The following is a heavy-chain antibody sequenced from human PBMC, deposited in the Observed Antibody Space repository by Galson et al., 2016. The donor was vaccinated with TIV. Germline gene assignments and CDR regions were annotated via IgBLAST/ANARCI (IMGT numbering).Heavy chain of an antibody. CDR2: MEEDGSET. Sequence: SLRLSCAASGFAFRSFWMSWVRQAPGKGLEWVANMEEDGSETYYVDSVKGRFTISRDNAKNSLHLQMNSLRAEDTAVYYCFIGHYSDSWGQGTLVTVSS. J-gene: IGHJ4*02. D-gene: IGHD3-16*02. CDR1: GFAFRSFW. CDR3: FIGHYSDS. V-gene: IGHV3-7*01.